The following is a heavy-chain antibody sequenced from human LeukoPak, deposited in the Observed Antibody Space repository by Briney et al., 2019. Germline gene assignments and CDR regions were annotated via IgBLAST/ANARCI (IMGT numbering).Heavy chain of an antibody. Sequence: GGTLRLSCAASGFTFSSYGMSWVRQAPGKGLEWVSAISGSGGSTYYADSMKGRFTISRDNSKNTLYLQMNSLRAEDTAVYYCAKTLGYCSGGSCYSGVIDYWGQGTLVTVSS. V-gene: IGHV3-23*01. D-gene: IGHD2-15*01. CDR2: ISGSGGST. CDR1: GFTFSSYG. CDR3: AKTLGYCSGGSCYSGVIDY. J-gene: IGHJ4*02.